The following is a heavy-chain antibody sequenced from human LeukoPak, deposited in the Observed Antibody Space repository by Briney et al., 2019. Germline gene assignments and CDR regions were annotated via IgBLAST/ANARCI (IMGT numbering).Heavy chain of an antibody. V-gene: IGHV3-72*01. CDR1: GFTFSDHC. J-gene: IGHJ4*02. CDR3: AIAAVLDF. CDR2: TRNKANSYTT. D-gene: IGHD6-6*01. Sequence: GGSLRLSCAASGFTFSDHCMDWVRQAPGKGLEWVGRTRNKANSYTTEYAASVKGRFTISRDNAKNSLYLQMNSLRDEDTAVYYCAIAAVLDFWGQGTLVTVSS.